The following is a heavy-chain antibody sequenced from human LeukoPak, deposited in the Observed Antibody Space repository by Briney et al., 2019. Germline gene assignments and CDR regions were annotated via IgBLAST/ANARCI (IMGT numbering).Heavy chain of an antibody. J-gene: IGHJ4*02. V-gene: IGHV3-69-1*01. Sequence: GGSLRLSCAASGFTFSNFAMTWVRQAPGKGLEWVSSIVGSSSTYYADSLKGRFTVSRDNAKNSLYLQMNSLRAEDTAVYYCARIGAGSSRDYWGQGTLVTVSS. CDR3: ARIGAGSSRDY. D-gene: IGHD6-13*01. CDR1: GFTFSNFA. CDR2: IVGSSST.